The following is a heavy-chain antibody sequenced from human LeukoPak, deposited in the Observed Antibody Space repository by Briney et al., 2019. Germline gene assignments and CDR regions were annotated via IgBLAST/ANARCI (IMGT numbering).Heavy chain of an antibody. CDR2: GHYSGST. CDR3: ALGAGYCSSTSCYRAFDI. J-gene: IGHJ3*02. D-gene: IGHD2-2*02. V-gene: IGHV4-39*01. Sequence: SETLSLTCSVPGDSISSSTYNWGWIRQPPGKGLERIGSGHYSGSTNYNPSLKSRVTISVDTSKNQFSLKLSSVTAADTAVYYCALGAGYCSSTSCYRAFDIWGQGTMVTVSS. CDR1: GDSISSSTYN.